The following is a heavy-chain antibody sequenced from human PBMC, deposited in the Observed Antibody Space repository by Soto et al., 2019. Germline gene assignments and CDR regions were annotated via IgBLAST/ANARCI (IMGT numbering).Heavy chain of an antibody. CDR2: HNGYNGQT. CDR3: AGPHDRAGPGT. J-gene: IGHJ5*02. Sequence: ASVKVSCKASENTFSTYLVHWVRQVYGQGLEWMGWHNGYNGQTEYSQKFQGRVTITRDTSAKTAYLELRGLTSEDTAVYYCAGPHDRAGPGTSGQGILVTVS. D-gene: IGHD1-1*01. CDR1: ENTFSTYL. V-gene: IGHV1-3*01.